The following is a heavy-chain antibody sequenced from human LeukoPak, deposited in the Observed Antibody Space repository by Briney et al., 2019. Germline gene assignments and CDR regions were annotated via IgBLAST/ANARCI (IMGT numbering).Heavy chain of an antibody. CDR2: IKEDGSEK. D-gene: IGHD3-22*01. CDR1: EFTFSRYW. Sequence: GGSLRLSCAASEFTFSRYWMSWVRQAPGKGLESVANIKEDGSEKDYVDSVKGRFTISRDNAKNSLYLQMNSLRAEDTAVYYCARDWLYYYDSSGYSIDYWGQGTLVTVSS. J-gene: IGHJ4*02. V-gene: IGHV3-7*01. CDR3: ARDWLYYYDSSGYSIDY.